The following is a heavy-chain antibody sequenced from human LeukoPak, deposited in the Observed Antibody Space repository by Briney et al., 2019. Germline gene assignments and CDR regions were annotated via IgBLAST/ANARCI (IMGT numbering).Heavy chain of an antibody. Sequence: GGSLRLSCAASGFTFSSYAMSWVRQAPGKGLEWVSAISGSGGSTYYADSVKGRFTISRDNSKNTLYLQMNSLRAEDTALYYCAKDMDGSGSYPFDYWGQGTLVTVSS. CDR1: GFTFSSYA. V-gene: IGHV3-23*01. CDR2: ISGSGGST. CDR3: AKDMDGSGSYPFDY. J-gene: IGHJ4*02. D-gene: IGHD3-10*01.